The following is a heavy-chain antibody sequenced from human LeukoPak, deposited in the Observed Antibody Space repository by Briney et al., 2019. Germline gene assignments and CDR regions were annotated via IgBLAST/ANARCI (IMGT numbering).Heavy chain of an antibody. CDR1: GFTFSSYA. D-gene: IGHD5-18*01. CDR3: ARDRGYSYGFIDY. J-gene: IGHJ4*02. CDR2: ISYDGSNK. V-gene: IGHV3-30*04. Sequence: QPGGSLRLSCAASGFTFSSYAMHWVRQAPGKGLEWVAVISYDGSNKYYADSVKGRFTISRDNSKNTLYLQMNSLRAEDTAVYYCARDRGYSYGFIDYWGQGTLVTVSS.